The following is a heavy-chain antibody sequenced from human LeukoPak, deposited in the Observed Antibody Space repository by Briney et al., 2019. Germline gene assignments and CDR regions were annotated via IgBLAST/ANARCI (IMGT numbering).Heavy chain of an antibody. J-gene: IGHJ4*02. CDR3: ARHGGLGATSERFDY. V-gene: IGHV4-59*08. CDR2: IYYTRST. CDR1: GGSISSYF. D-gene: IGHD1-26*01. Sequence: SETLSLTCTVSGGSISSYFWSWIRQPPGKGLEWIGYIYYTRSTNYNPSLKSRVTISVDTSRNQFSLKLTSVTAADTAVYYCARHGGLGATSERFDYWGQGTLVTVSS.